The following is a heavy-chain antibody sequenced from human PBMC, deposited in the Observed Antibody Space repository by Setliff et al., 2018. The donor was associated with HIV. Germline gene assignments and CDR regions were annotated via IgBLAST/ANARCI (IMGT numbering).Heavy chain of an antibody. D-gene: IGHD3-16*01. CDR1: GYSISSGYY. J-gene: IGHJ4*02. V-gene: IGHV4-38-2*01. CDR2: IYHSGST. Sequence: PSETLSLTCAVSGYSISSGYYWGWIRQPPGRGLEWIGNIYHSGSTHYNPSLKSRVTISVDTSKNQFSLKLSSVTAADTAVYYCARRIGAGNFDYWGQGTLVTVSS. CDR3: ARRIGAGNFDY.